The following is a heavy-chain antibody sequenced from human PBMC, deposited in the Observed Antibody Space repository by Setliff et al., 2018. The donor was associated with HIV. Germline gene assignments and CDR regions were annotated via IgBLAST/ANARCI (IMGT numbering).Heavy chain of an antibody. CDR1: NVSINSYY. D-gene: IGHD2-15*01. CDR3: ARDPYCSGDGCFRYYQH. V-gene: IGHV4-4*07. CDR2: IYSSGST. J-gene: IGHJ1*01. Sequence: SETLSLTCTVSNVSINSYYWSWIRQPAGRALERIGRIYSSGSTNYNPSLKSRVKMSIDTSKNQFSLKLSSVTAADTAVYFCARDPYCSGDGCFRYYQHWGRGTLVTVSS.